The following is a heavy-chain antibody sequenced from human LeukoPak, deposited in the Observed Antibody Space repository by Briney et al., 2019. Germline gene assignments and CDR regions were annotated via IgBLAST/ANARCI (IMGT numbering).Heavy chain of an antibody. CDR3: AREGASWSAFDD. V-gene: IGHV4-59*01. J-gene: IGHJ4*02. Sequence: PSETLSLTCTVSGDSITSYYWSWIRQPPGKGLEWIGYVSYTGSTSYNPSLKSRIIISLDTSKDQFSLKVISVTAADTAVYYCAREGASWSAFDDWGQGALVTVSS. CDR2: VSYTGST. CDR1: GDSITSYY. D-gene: IGHD6-13*01.